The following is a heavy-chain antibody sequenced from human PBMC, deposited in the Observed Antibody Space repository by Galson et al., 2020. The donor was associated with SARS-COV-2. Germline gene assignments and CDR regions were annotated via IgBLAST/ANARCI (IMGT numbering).Heavy chain of an antibody. J-gene: IGHJ6*02. V-gene: IGHV3-21*01. CDR1: GFTFSSYS. D-gene: IGHD2-15*01. CDR3: ARGLRYCSGGSCYSDYYYYGIDV. Sequence: GGSLRLSCAASGFTFSSYSMNWVRQAPGKGLEWVSSISSSSSYIYYADSVKGRFTISRDNAKNSLYLQMNSLRAEDTAVYYCARGLRYCSGGSCYSDYYYYGIDVWGQGTTVTVSS. CDR2: ISSSSSYI.